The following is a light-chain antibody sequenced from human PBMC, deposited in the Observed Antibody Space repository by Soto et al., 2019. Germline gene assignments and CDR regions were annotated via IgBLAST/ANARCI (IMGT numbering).Light chain of an antibody. V-gene: IGKV3-15*01. CDR3: QQGHNWPLT. Sequence: EIAMTQSPATLSVSPGERATLSCRASQSISTELAWYQQIPGQPPRLLIYSASTRATGVPARFTGSGSGSEFTPTISGLQSEDVAIYYCQQGHNWPLTFGQGTRLEI. CDR2: SAS. CDR1: QSISTE. J-gene: IGKJ2*01.